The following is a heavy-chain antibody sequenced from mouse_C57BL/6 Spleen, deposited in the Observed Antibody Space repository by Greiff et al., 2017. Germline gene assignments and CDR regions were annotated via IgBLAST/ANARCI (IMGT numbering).Heavy chain of an antibody. J-gene: IGHJ2*01. CDR3: ASSSPVVATD. D-gene: IGHD1-1*01. V-gene: IGHV1-42*01. Sequence: VQLQQSGPELVKPGASVKISCKASGYSFTGYYMNWVKQSPEKSLEWIGEINPSTGGTTYNQKFKAKATLTVDKSSSTAYMQLKSLTSEDSAVYYCASSSPVVATDWGQGTTLTVSS. CDR2: INPSTGGT. CDR1: GYSFTGYY.